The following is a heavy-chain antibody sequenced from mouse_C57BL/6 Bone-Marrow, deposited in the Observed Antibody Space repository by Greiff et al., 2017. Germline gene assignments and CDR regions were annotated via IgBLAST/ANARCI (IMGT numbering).Heavy chain of an antibody. Sequence: VKLQQSGAELMKPGASVKLSCKATGYTFTGYWIEWVKQRPGHGLEWIGEILPGSGSTNYNEKFKGKATFTADTSSNTAYMQLRSLTTEDSAIYYCAREYYGSSYPHWYFDVWGTGTTVTVSS. D-gene: IGHD1-1*01. CDR3: AREYYGSSYPHWYFDV. V-gene: IGHV1-9*01. J-gene: IGHJ1*03. CDR1: GYTFTGYW. CDR2: ILPGSGST.